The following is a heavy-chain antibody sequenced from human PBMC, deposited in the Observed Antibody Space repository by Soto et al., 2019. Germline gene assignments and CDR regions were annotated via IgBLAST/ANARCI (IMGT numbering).Heavy chain of an antibody. D-gene: IGHD3-10*01. CDR2: ITNRGTHT. J-gene: IGHJ4*02. CDR3: VRSRSGAVPDSFAY. Sequence: EVQLVESGGGLVKPGESLRLSCAASGFSFSSYTMNWVRQAPGKGLQWVSSITNRGTHTYSADSVKGRFTISRDNDKNSLYLQMNNLRAEDTAVFYCVRSRSGAVPDSFAYWGQGTLVTVAS. CDR1: GFSFSSYT. V-gene: IGHV3-21*06.